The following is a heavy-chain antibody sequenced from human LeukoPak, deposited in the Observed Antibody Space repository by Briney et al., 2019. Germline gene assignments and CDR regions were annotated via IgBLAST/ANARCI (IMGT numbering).Heavy chain of an antibody. D-gene: IGHD3-3*01. CDR1: GGSISSSSYY. CDR3: AGLTYYDFWSGKTPTFDY. Sequence: SETLSLTCTVSGGSISSSSYYWGWIRQPPGKGLEWIGSIYYSGSTYYNPSLKSRVTISVDTSKNQFSLKLSSVTAADTAVYYCAGLTYYDFWSGKTPTFDYWGQGTLVTVSS. V-gene: IGHV4-39*07. J-gene: IGHJ4*02. CDR2: IYYSGST.